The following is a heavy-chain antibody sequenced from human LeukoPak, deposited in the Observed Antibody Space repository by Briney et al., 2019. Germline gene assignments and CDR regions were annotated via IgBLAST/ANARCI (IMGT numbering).Heavy chain of an antibody. CDR2: IYHSGST. V-gene: IGHV4-30-2*01. CDR1: GGSISSGGYS. CDR3: ARDICRTSCYVGWFDP. Sequence: SQTLSLTCTVSGGSISSGGYSWSWIRQPPGKGLEWIGYIYHSGSTYYNPSLKSRVTISVDRSKNQLSLKLSSVTAADTAVYYCARDICRTSCYVGWFDPWGQGTLVTVSS. D-gene: IGHD2-2*01. J-gene: IGHJ5*02.